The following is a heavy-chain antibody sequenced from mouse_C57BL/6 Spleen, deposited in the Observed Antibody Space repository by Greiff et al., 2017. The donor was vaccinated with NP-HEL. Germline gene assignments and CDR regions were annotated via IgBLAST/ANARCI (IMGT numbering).Heavy chain of an antibody. J-gene: IGHJ4*01. CDR2: ISSGSSTI. Sequence: EVKLVESGGGLVKPGGSLKLSCAASGFTFSDYGMHWVRQAPEQGLEWVAYISSGSSTIYYADTVKGRFTISRDNAKNTLFLQMTSLRSEDTAMYYCARPPTVVATDYAMDYWGQGTSVTVSS. CDR1: GFTFSDYG. CDR3: ARPPTVVATDYAMDY. V-gene: IGHV5-17*01. D-gene: IGHD1-1*01.